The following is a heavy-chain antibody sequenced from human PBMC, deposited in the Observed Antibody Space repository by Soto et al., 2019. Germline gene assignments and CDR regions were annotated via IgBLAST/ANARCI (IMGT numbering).Heavy chain of an antibody. V-gene: IGHV3-23*01. CDR2: ISASSSTT. D-gene: IGHD6-13*01. J-gene: IGHJ6*03. CDR3: SRGGGQQLARSYYYYYYMDV. Sequence: QPGGSLRLSCAVSGFTFSSYGMSWVRQAPGKGLEWVSAISASSSTTYYAETVKGRFTISRDNSKNTLHLQMNSLRSDDTAVYYCSRGGGQQLARSYYYYYYMDVWGKGTTVTVSS. CDR1: GFTFSSYG.